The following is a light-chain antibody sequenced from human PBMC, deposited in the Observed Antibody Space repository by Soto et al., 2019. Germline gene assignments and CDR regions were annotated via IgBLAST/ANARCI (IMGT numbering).Light chain of an antibody. CDR2: GAS. CDR1: QSVTSDF. CDR3: QQYGRSPPT. Sequence: EIVLTQSPGTLSLSPGERATLSCRASQSVTSDFLAWYQQKPGQAPNLLIYGASNRATGVPDRFSGSGSGTDFTLTISRLEPEDFAVYHCQQYGRSPPTFGGGTKVEIK. J-gene: IGKJ4*01. V-gene: IGKV3-20*01.